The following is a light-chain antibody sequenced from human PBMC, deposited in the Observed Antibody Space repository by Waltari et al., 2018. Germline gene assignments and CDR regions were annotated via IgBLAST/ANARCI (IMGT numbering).Light chain of an antibody. CDR2: GAS. Sequence: ENVLTQSPGTLSLSPGERATLSCRASQSVSSSYLAWHQQKRGQAPRLLIYGASTRATGIPDRFSGSGSGTDFTLTISRLEPEDFAVYYCQQYGSSPRTFGQGPRWKSN. J-gene: IGKJ1*01. CDR1: QSVSSSY. CDR3: QQYGSSPRT. V-gene: IGKV3-20*01.